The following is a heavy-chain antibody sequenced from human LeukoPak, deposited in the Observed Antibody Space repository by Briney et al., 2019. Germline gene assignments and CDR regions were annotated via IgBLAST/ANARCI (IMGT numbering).Heavy chain of an antibody. J-gene: IGHJ3*02. CDR3: ARGYGSGSYSHAFDI. D-gene: IGHD3-10*01. V-gene: IGHV3-21*01. CDR2: ISSSSSYI. CDR1: GFTFSSYS. Sequence: GGSLRLSCAASGFTFSSYSMNWVRQAPGKGPEWVSSISSSSSYIYYADSVKGRFTISRDNAKNSLYLQMNSLRAEDTAVYYCARGYGSGSYSHAFDIWGQGTMVTVSS.